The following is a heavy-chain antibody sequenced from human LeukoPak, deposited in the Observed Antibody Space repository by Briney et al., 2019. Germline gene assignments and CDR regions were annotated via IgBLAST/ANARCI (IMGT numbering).Heavy chain of an antibody. V-gene: IGHV3-15*01. Sequence: PGGSLRLSCAASGFTFSNAWMSWVRQAPGKGLEWVGRIKSKTDGGTTDYAAPVKGRFTISRDDSKNTLYLQMNSLKTEDTAVYYCTTDWASDSGYDWSTYFDYWGQGTLVTVSS. CDR1: GFTFSNAW. J-gene: IGHJ4*02. D-gene: IGHD5-12*01. CDR3: TTDWASDSGYDWSTYFDY. CDR2: IKSKTDGGTT.